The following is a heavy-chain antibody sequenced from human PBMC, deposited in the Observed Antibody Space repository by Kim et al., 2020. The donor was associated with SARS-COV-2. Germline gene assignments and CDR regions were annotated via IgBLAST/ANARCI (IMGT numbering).Heavy chain of an antibody. CDR2: IYYSGST. CDR3: ARRNSIAAGTTTMARWFDP. V-gene: IGHV4-59*01. CDR1: GGSISSYY. J-gene: IGHJ5*02. Sequence: SETLSLTCTVSGGSISSYYWSWIRQPPGKGLEWIGYIYYSGSTNYNPSLKSRVTISVDTSKNQFSLKLSSVTAADTAVYYCARRNSIAAGTTTMARWFDPWGQGTLVTVSS. D-gene: IGHD6-13*01.